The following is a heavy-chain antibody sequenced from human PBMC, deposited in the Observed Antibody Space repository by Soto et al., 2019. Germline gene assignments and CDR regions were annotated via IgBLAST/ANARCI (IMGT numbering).Heavy chain of an antibody. CDR3: AIYCTNGVCPTPYYFDY. V-gene: IGHV1-3*01. CDR1: GYTFTSYD. D-gene: IGHD2-8*01. J-gene: IGHJ4*02. CDR2: INAGNGNT. Sequence: ASVKVSCKASGYTFTSYDMHWVRQAPGQRLEWMGWINAGNGNTKYSQKFQGRVTITRDTSASTAYMELSSLRSEDTAVYYCAIYCTNGVCPTPYYFDYWGQGTLVTVSS.